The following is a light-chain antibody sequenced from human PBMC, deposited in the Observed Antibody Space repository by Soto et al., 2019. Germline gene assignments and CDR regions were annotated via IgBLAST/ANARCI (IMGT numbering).Light chain of an antibody. Sequence: EIVLTQSPDTLSLSPGERATLSCRASQGVSGNFLAWYQHRPGQAPRLLIYAASSRPTGIPDRFSGSGSGTDFTLTISRLEPEDFAVYYCHQYDSSPPNTFGQGTRLEIK. CDR3: HQYDSSPPNT. CDR1: QGVSGNF. J-gene: IGKJ2*01. V-gene: IGKV3-20*01. CDR2: AAS.